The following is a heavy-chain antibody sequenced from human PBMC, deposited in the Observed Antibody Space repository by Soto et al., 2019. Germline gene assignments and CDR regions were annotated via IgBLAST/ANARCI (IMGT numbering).Heavy chain of an antibody. CDR3: ASPKIAFYNWFDP. V-gene: IGHV4-59*08. CDR1: GGSISGYY. CDR2: IYYSGST. J-gene: IGHJ5*02. D-gene: IGHD3-3*02. Sequence: SETLSLTCTVSGGSISGYYWSWIRQPPGKGLEWIGYIYYSGSTSYNPSLKSRLTISVDTSKNQFSLRLTSVTAADTAVYYCASPKIAFYNWFDPWGQGTLVTVSS.